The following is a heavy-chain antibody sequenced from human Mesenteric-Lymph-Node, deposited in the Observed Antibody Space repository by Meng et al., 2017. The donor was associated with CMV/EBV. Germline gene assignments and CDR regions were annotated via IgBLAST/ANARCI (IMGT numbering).Heavy chain of an antibody. CDR1: GGSISSYY. J-gene: IGHJ6*02. CDR3: AREVGTHYGMDV. CDR2: IYYSGST. D-gene: IGHD5-12*01. Sequence: SETLSLTCTVSGGSISSYYWSWIRQPPGKGLECIGYIYYSGSTNYNPSLKSRVTISVDTSKNQFSLKLSSVTAADTAVYYCAREVGTHYGMDVWGQGTTVTVSS. V-gene: IGHV4-59*01.